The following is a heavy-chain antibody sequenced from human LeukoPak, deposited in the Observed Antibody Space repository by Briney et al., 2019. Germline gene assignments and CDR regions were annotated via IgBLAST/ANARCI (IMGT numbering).Heavy chain of an antibody. CDR1: GGSIRSSSFY. D-gene: IGHD6-19*01. CDR2: IYYSGST. J-gene: IGHJ4*02. Sequence: PSETLSLTCTVSGGSIRSSSFYWGWIRQSPGKGLEWIGSIYYSGSTYYNPSLKSRVTISVDTSKNQFSLKLSSVTAADTAVYYCARHIAVAGPNYWGQGTLVTVSS. CDR3: ARHIAVAGPNY. V-gene: IGHV4-39*01.